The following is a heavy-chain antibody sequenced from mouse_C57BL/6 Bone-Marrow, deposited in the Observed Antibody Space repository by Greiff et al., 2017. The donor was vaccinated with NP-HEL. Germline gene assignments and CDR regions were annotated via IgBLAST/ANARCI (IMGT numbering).Heavy chain of an antibody. CDR2: IYPGSGST. D-gene: IGHD1-1*01. CDR3: SHYDGSRDWYFDV. V-gene: IGHV1-55*01. Sequence: VQLQQPGAELVKPGASVKMSCKASGYTFTSYWITWVKQRPGQGLEWIGDIYPGSGSTNYNEKFKSKATLTVDTSSSTAYMQLSSLTSEDSAVYYCSHYDGSRDWYFDVWGTGTTVTVSS. J-gene: IGHJ1*03. CDR1: GYTFTSYW.